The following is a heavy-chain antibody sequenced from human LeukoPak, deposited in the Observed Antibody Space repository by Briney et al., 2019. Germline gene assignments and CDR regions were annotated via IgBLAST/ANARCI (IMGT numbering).Heavy chain of an antibody. CDR3: ARRVARTGIYAFDI. J-gene: IGHJ3*02. CDR1: GGSISTYY. Sequence: SETLSLTCTVSGGSISTYYWSWNRQPPGKGLEWIGYVYYTGSTNYNPSLKSRVTMSVDTSKIQFSLKLSSVTAADTAVYYCARRVARTGIYAFDIWGQGTMVTVSS. V-gene: IGHV4-59*01. CDR2: VYYTGST. D-gene: IGHD1-1*01.